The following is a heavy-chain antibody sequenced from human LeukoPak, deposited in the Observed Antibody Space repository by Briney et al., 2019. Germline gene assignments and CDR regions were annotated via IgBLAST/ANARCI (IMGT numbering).Heavy chain of an antibody. D-gene: IGHD3-10*01. V-gene: IGHV1-18*04. J-gene: IGHJ3*02. CDR3: ARANSGSYYYWAFDI. Sequence: ASVKVACKASGYTFTSYGISWVRQAPGQGLEWMGWISAYNGNTNYAQKLQGRVTMTTDTSTSTAYMELRSLRSDDTAVYYCARANSGSYYYWAFDIWGQGTMVTVSS. CDR1: GYTFTSYG. CDR2: ISAYNGNT.